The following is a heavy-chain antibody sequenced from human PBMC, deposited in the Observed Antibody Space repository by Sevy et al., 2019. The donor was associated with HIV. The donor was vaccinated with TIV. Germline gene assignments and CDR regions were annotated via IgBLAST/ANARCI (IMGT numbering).Heavy chain of an antibody. J-gene: IGHJ6*02. CDR1: GFTFSSYG. CDR3: ARSHPRYCSGGSCYSAYYYGMDV. V-gene: IGHV3-33*01. D-gene: IGHD2-15*01. CDR2: IWYDGSNK. Sequence: GGSLRLSCAASGFTFSSYGMHWVRQAPGKGLEWVAVIWYDGSNKYYADSVKGRFTISRDNSKNTLYLQMNSLRAEDTAVYYCARSHPRYCSGGSCYSAYYYGMDVWGQRTTVTVSS.